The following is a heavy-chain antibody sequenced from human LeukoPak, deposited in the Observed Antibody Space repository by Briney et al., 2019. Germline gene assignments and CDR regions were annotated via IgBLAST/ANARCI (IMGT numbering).Heavy chain of an antibody. D-gene: IGHD3-22*01. CDR1: GFTFSSYG. CDR3: AKQRKTTNYYDSSGYLNYGMDV. CDR2: ISYDGSNK. V-gene: IGHV3-30*18. Sequence: GRSLRLSCAASGFTFSSYGMHWVRQAPGKGLEWVAVISYDGSNKYCADSVKGRFTISRDNSKNTLYLQMSSLRAEDTAVYYCAKQRKTTNYYDSSGYLNYGMDVWGQGTTVTVSS. J-gene: IGHJ6*02.